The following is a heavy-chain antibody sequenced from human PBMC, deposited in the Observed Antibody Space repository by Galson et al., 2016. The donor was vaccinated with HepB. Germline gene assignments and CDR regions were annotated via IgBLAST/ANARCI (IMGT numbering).Heavy chain of an antibody. CDR2: INPKSGGT. CDR1: GYTFTDYY. J-gene: IGHJ4*02. CDR3: AKEAVTGTPFDY. V-gene: IGHV1-2*04. Sequence: SVKVSCKASGYTFTDYYLHWVRQAPGQGLEWMGWINPKSGGTTYAQKFQGWVTMTRDTSISTAHLEVTRLKSDDTAVYYCAKEAVTGTPFDYWGQGTQVTVSS. D-gene: IGHD1-7*01.